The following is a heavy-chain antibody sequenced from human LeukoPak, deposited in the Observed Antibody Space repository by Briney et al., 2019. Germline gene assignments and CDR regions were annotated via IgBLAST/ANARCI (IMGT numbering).Heavy chain of an antibody. Sequence: VGSVKVSCKASGYTFTNYGIFWVRQAPGQGLEWMGWISAYSGNTNYAQKLQGRVTMTTETSTSTAYMELESLRSDDTAVYYCAISQGSYYDTSGYLGGDYWGQGTLVTVSS. V-gene: IGHV1-18*01. CDR2: ISAYSGNT. CDR1: GYTFTNYG. CDR3: AISQGSYYDTSGYLGGDY. D-gene: IGHD3-22*01. J-gene: IGHJ4*02.